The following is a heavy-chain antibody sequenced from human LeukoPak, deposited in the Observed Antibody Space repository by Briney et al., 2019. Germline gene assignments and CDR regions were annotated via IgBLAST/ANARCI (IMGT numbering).Heavy chain of an antibody. D-gene: IGHD6-13*01. V-gene: IGHV4-59*01. CDR2: IYYSGST. CDR3: ARALYSSSWYYFDY. J-gene: IGHJ4*02. CDR1: GGSISSYY. Sequence: SETLSPTCTVSGGSISSYYWSWIRQPPGKGLEWIGYIYYSGSTNYNPSLKSRVTISVDTSKNQFSLKLSSVTAADTAVYYCARALYSSSWYYFDYWGQGTLVTVSS.